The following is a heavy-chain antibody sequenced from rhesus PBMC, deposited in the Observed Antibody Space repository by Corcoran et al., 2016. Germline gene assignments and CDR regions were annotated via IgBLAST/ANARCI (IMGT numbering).Heavy chain of an antibody. CDR1: GGSFTSSY. Sequence: QVQLQESGPGLVQPSETLSVTCAVSGGSFTSSYWTWIRQAPGKGLEGIGYSHGSWSRTIYNHSRERRVTLSIDTSKNQFSLRVTSMTAADTAVYYCAHDHWGSVDYWGQGVLVTVSS. J-gene: IGHJ4*01. CDR2: SHGSWSRT. D-gene: IGHD7-45*01. V-gene: IGHV4-169*02. CDR3: AHDHWGSVDY.